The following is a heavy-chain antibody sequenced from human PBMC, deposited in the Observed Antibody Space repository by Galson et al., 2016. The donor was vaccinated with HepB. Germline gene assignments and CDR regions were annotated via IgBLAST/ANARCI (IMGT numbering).Heavy chain of an antibody. V-gene: IGHV3-7*01. CDR3: ARQIVSFYYYGMDV. CDR2: IKEDGSEK. D-gene: IGHD6-6*01. J-gene: IGHJ6*04. CDR1: GFSFSGYS. Sequence: SLRLSCAASGFSFSGYSMNWVRQAPGKGLEWVANIKEDGSEKYYVDSVKGRFTISRDNTKNSLFLQMNSLRDEDTGVYYCARQIVSFYYYGMDVWGEGTTVTVSS.